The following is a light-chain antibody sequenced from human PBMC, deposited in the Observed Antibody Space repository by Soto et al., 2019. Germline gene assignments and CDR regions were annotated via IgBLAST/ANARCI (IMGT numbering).Light chain of an antibody. V-gene: IGLV2-14*01. CDR2: QVT. Sequence: QSALTQPASVSGSPGQSITISCTGTSSDLAIYNYVSWYQQQPGKAPKLMIYQVTNRPSGVSNRFSASRSRNTASLTICGLKAEDGTDYYYSSYTDSTNYVFGTGTTVTVL. CDR1: SSDLAIYNY. J-gene: IGLJ1*01. CDR3: SSYTDSTNYV.